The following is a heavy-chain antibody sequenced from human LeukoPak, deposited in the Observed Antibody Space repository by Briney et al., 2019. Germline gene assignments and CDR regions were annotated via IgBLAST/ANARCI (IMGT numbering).Heavy chain of an antibody. Sequence: GASVKVSCKASGDSFSNYAFSWVRQAPGQGLEWMGWISAYNGNTNYAQKVQGRVTMTTDTSTSTAYMELRSLRSDDTAVYYCARVSSDYSSRDYFDYWGQGILVTVSS. D-gene: IGHD4-11*01. CDR3: ARVSSDYSSRDYFDY. V-gene: IGHV1-18*01. J-gene: IGHJ4*02. CDR2: ISAYNGNT. CDR1: GDSFSNYA.